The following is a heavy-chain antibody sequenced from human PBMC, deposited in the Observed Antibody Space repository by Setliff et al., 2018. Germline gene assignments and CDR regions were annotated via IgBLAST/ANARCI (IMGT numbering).Heavy chain of an antibody. CDR2: INHSGSA. Sequence: SETLSLTCAVYGGSFSGYYWSWFRQPPGKGLEWIGEINHSGSANHIPSLLSRVTISVDTSKNQFSLKLSSVTAADTSVYFCARHRPNLPFDAWGQGALVTVSS. J-gene: IGHJ4*02. CDR3: ARHRPNLPFDA. D-gene: IGHD7-27*01. V-gene: IGHV4-34*01. CDR1: GGSFSGYY.